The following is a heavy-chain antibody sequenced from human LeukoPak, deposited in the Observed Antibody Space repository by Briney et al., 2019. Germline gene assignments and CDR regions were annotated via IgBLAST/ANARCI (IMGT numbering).Heavy chain of an antibody. V-gene: IGHV3-30*04. CDR1: GFTFSSYA. J-gene: IGHJ4*02. Sequence: GRSLRLSCAASGFTFSSYAMHSVRQAPGKGLEWVAVISYDGSNKYYADSVKGRFTISRDNSKNTLYLQMNSLRAEDTAVYYCARADDYYYGSGSYYNGGYYFDYWGQGTLVTVSS. D-gene: IGHD3-10*01. CDR2: ISYDGSNK. CDR3: ARADDYYYGSGSYYNGGYYFDY.